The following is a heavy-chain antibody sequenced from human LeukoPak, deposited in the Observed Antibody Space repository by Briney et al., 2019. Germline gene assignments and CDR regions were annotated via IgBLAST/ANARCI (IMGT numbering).Heavy chain of an antibody. CDR1: GYTFTNYA. CDR2: INAGTGDT. Sequence: GASVKVSCKASGYTFTNYAIHWVRQAPGQRPEWMGWINAGTGDTRYLQRFQGRATISRDTSASAVYMELSSLTYEDTAVFYCARGPIAAVAFFDYWGQGTLVSVSA. D-gene: IGHD6-13*01. CDR3: ARGPIAAVAFFDY. J-gene: IGHJ4*02. V-gene: IGHV1-3*01.